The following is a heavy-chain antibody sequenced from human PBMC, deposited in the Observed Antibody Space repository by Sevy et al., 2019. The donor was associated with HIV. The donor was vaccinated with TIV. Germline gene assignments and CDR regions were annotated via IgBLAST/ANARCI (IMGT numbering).Heavy chain of an antibody. CDR3: AKEGTTMVRGVIIKPDNWFDP. CDR1: GFTFSSYA. V-gene: IGHV3-23*01. J-gene: IGHJ5*02. D-gene: IGHD3-10*01. Sequence: GGSLRLSCAASGFTFSSYAMSWVRQAPGKGLEWVSAISGSGGSTYYADSVKGRFTISRDNSKNTLYLQMNSLRAEDTDVYYCAKEGTTMVRGVIIKPDNWFDPWGQGTLVTVSS. CDR2: ISGSGGST.